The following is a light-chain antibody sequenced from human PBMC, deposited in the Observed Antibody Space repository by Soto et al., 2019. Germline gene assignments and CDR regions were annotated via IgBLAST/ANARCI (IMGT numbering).Light chain of an antibody. CDR1: SSVVGGYNY. J-gene: IGLJ1*01. CDR3: SSYTSSSTHYV. CDR2: EVS. Sequence: QSVLTQPASVSGSPGQSITISCTGTSSVVGGYNYVSWYLQHPGKAPKLMIYEVSNRPSGVSNRFSGSKSGNTASLTISGLQAEDEADYYCSSYTSSSTHYVFGTGTKLTVL. V-gene: IGLV2-14*01.